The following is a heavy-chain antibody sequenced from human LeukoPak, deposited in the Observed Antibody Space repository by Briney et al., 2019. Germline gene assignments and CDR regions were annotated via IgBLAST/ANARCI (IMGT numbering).Heavy chain of an antibody. CDR3: AREISSSWEYYFDY. CDR1: GYTFTSYD. D-gene: IGHD6-13*01. CDR2: MNPNSGNT. V-gene: IGHV1-8*03. J-gene: IGHJ4*02. Sequence: GASVKVSCKASGYTFTSYDINWVRQATGQGLEWMGWMNPNSGNTGYARKFQGRVTITRNTSISTAYMELSSLRSEDTAVYYCAREISSSWEYYFDYWGQGTLVTVSS.